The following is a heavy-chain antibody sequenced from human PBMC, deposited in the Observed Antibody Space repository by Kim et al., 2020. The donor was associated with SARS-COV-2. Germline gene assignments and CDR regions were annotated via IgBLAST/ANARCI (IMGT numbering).Heavy chain of an antibody. V-gene: IGHV3-21*01. J-gene: IGHJ6*02. D-gene: IGHD3-9*01. Sequence: GGSLRLSCAASGFTFSSYSMNWVRQAPGKGLEWVSSISSSSSYIYYADSVKGRFTISRDNAKNSLYLQMNSLRAEDTAVYYCAREPSYYDILTGYYTDTGMDVWGQGTTVTVSS. CDR1: GFTFSSYS. CDR3: AREPSYYDILTGYYTDTGMDV. CDR2: ISSSSSYI.